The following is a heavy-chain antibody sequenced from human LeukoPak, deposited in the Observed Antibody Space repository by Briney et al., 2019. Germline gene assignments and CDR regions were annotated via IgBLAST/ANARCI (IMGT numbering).Heavy chain of an antibody. V-gene: IGHV4-34*01. CDR1: GGSFSGYY. CDR3: ARQGYSYARGYYYYMDV. CDR2: INHSGST. J-gene: IGHJ6*03. D-gene: IGHD5-18*01. Sequence: SETLSLTCAVYGGSFSGYYWSWIRQPPGKGLEWIGGINHSGSTNYNPSLKSRVTISVDTSKNQFSLKLSSVTAADTAVYYCARQGYSYARGYYYYMDVWGKGTTVTVSS.